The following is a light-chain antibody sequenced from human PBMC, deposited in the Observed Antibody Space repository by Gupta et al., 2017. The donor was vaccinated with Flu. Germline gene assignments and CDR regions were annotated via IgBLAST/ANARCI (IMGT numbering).Light chain of an antibody. CDR2: GAS. Sequence: EIVMTQSPATLSVSPGERATLSCRASQSVSSNLAWYQQKPGQAPRLLIYGASTRATGIPARFSGSGSGTKFTLTISSRQSEDFAVYYCQQDKNWWTFGQGTKVEIK. V-gene: IGKV3-15*01. CDR3: QQDKNWWT. CDR1: QSVSSN. J-gene: IGKJ1*01.